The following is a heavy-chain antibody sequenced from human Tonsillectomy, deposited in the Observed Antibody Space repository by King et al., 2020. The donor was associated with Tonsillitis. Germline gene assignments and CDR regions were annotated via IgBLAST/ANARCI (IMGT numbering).Heavy chain of an antibody. V-gene: IGHV3-7*01. J-gene: IGHJ4*02. CDR1: GFTFSSHW. CDR3: ARDGRLQFY. CDR2: INPDGSEE. D-gene: IGHD1-26*01. Sequence: VQLVESGGGLVQPGGSLRLSCTASGFTFSSHWMSWVRQAPGKGLECVANINPDGSEENYVDSVKGRFTISRDNAKSSLYLQMHSLRAEDTAVYYCARDGRLQFYWGQGTLVTVSS.